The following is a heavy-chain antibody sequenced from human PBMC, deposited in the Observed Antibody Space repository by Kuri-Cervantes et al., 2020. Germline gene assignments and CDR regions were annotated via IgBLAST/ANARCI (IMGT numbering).Heavy chain of an antibody. Sequence: GSLRLSCAVYGGSFSGYYWNWIRQPPGKGLEWIGEINHSGSTNYNPSLKSRVTISVDTSKNQFSLKLSSVTAADTAVYYCAGRHYYDSSGYEDAFDIWGQGTMVTVSS. CDR2: INHSGST. J-gene: IGHJ3*02. CDR3: AGRHYYDSSGYEDAFDI. D-gene: IGHD3-22*01. V-gene: IGHV4-34*01. CDR1: GGSFSGYY.